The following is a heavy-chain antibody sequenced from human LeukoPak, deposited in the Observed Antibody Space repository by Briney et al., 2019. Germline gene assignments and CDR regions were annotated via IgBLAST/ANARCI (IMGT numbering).Heavy chain of an antibody. J-gene: IGHJ5*01. V-gene: IGHV4-59*08. Sequence: SETLSLTCTVSGGSISSYYWSWIRQPPGKGLEWIGYIYYSGSTNYNPSLKTRLHLSVDTSKNRFSLKLSSVTAADTAVYYCASSPRLTTSWFLFDSWGHGTLVTVSS. CDR3: ASSPRLTTSWFLFDS. CDR1: GGSISSYY. CDR2: IYYSGST. D-gene: IGHD2-2*01.